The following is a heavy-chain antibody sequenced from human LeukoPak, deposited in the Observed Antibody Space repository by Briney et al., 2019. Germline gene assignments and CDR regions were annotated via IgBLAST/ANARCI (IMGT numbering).Heavy chain of an antibody. CDR1: GFTFSSYW. CDR3: AREVVPYYFDY. Sequence: GGSLRLSCAASGFTFSSYWMSWVRQAPGKGLEWVSVIYSGGSTYYADSVKGRFTISRDNSKNTLYLQMNSLRAEDTAVYYCAREVVPYYFDYWGQGTLVTVSS. J-gene: IGHJ4*02. V-gene: IGHV3-53*01. D-gene: IGHD2-21*01. CDR2: IYSGGST.